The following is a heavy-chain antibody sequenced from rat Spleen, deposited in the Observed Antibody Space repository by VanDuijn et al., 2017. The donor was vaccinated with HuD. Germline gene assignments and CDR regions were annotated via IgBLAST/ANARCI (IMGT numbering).Heavy chain of an antibody. CDR1: GFTFSNYG. J-gene: IGHJ2*01. D-gene: IGHD5-1*01. CDR3: TRENWVFDY. CDR2: ISTGGGNT. Sequence: EVQLVESGGGLVQPGRSLKLSCAASGFTFSNYGMAWVCQAPTKGLEWVASISTGGGNTYYPDSVKSRFTISRDNAKSTLYLQMEGLRSGDTATYYCTRENWVFDYWGQVVMVTVSS. V-gene: IGHV5S13*01.